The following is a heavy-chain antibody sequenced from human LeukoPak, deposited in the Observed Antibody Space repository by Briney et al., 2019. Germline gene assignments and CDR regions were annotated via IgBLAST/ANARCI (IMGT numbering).Heavy chain of an antibody. CDR1: GGSISSGGYY. D-gene: IGHD6-6*01. V-gene: IGHV4-31*03. CDR2: IYYSGST. Sequence: SETLSLTCTVSGGSISSGGYYWSWIRQHPGKGLEWIGYIYYSGSTYYNPFLKSRVTISVDTSKNQFSLKLSSVTAADTAVYYCAREGGSSSKFDYWGQGTLVTVSS. J-gene: IGHJ4*02. CDR3: AREGGSSSKFDY.